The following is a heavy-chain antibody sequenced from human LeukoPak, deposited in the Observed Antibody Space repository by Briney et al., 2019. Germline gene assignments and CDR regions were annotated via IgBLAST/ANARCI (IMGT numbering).Heavy chain of an antibody. CDR2: IYYSGST. D-gene: IGHD3-3*01. Sequence: SETLSLTCTVSGGSISSYYWSWSRQPPGKGLEWIGYIYYSGSTNYNPSLKSRVTISVDTSKNQFSLKLSSVTAADTAVYYCARLEVLWDFWSGPTTFYFDYWGPGTLVTVSS. CDR1: GGSISSYY. CDR3: ARLEVLWDFWSGPTTFYFDY. V-gene: IGHV4-59*08. J-gene: IGHJ4*02.